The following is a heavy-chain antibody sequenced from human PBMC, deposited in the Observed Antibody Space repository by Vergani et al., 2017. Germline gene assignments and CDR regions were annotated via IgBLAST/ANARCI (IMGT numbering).Heavy chain of an antibody. J-gene: IGHJ4*02. V-gene: IGHV3-23*04. CDR3: AKQYFVSGNYLFDY. CDR2: ISGSGVSA. Sequence: EVQLVESGGGLAQPGGSLRLSCAASEFTFSNYAMNWVRQAPGKGLEWVSGISGSGVSAYYTDSVKGRFTISRDNSKNMLFLQMNNLRTEDTAIYYCAKQYFVSGNYLFDYWGQGTLVTVSS. CDR1: EFTFSNYA. D-gene: IGHD3-10*01.